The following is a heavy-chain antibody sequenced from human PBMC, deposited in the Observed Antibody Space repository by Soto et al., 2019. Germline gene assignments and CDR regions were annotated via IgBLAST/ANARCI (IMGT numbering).Heavy chain of an antibody. CDR3: ASDRASNYYDTHPYAFDI. CDR1: GGSISSGGYY. Sequence: QVQLQESGPGLVKPSQTLSLTCTVSGGSISSGGYYWSWIRQHPGKGLGWIGYIYYSGSTYYNPSLKSRFTISVDTSKNQFSLKLSSVTAADTAVYYCASDRASNYYDTHPYAFDIWGQGTMVTVSS. V-gene: IGHV4-31*03. CDR2: IYYSGST. J-gene: IGHJ3*02. D-gene: IGHD3-22*01.